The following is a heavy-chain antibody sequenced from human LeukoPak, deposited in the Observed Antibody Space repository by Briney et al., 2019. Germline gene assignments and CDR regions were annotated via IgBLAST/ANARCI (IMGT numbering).Heavy chain of an antibody. CDR1: GYTFTDYY. J-gene: IGHJ6*03. CDR3: ATGKGDYYYYMDV. CDR2: VDPEDGET. V-gene: IGHV1-69-2*01. Sequence: ASVKVSCKVSGYTFTDYYMHWVQQAPGKGLEWMGPVDPEDGETIYAEKFQGRVTITADTSTDTAYMELSSLRSEDTAVYYCATGKGDYYYYMDVWGKGTTVTVSS.